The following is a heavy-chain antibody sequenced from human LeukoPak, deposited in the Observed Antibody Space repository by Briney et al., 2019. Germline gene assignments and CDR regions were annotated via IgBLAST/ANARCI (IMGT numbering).Heavy chain of an antibody. D-gene: IGHD3-10*01. Sequence: GGSLRLSCAASGFTFSSYSMNWVRQAPGKGLEWLSHISTGSSVIYYADSVKGRFTISRDNAGKSLYLQMNSLRADDTAVYYCARDLRVGDYWGRGTLVTVSS. CDR1: GFTFSSYS. CDR2: ISTGSSVI. V-gene: IGHV3-48*04. J-gene: IGHJ4*02. CDR3: ARDLRVGDY.